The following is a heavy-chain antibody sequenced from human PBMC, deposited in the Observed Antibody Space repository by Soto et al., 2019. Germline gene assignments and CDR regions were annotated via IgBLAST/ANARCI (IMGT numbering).Heavy chain of an antibody. Sequence: QVQLVESGGGVVQPGGSLRLSCAASGFTFSSFGMHWVRQAPGKGLEWVALISYDGSDKDYADSVKGRFTISRDKNTLYLQMSSLRVEDTAVYYCAKRFRYGDLFDHWGQGTLVTVSS. V-gene: IGHV3-30*18. J-gene: IGHJ4*02. CDR2: ISYDGSDK. D-gene: IGHD4-17*01. CDR1: GFTFSSFG. CDR3: AKRFRYGDLFDH.